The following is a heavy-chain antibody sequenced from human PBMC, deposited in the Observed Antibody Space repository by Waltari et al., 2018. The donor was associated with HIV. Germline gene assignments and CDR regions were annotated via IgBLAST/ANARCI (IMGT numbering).Heavy chain of an antibody. V-gene: IGHV3-48*01. CDR2: ISATGTTI. D-gene: IGHD2-15*01. Sequence: EVQLVESGGKLVQPGGSPRLPCLASGFTFSDYSMTWVCQGPGKGLEWVAYISATGTTIFYANSVKGRFTVSRDNVENSLYLDMSSLRAEDTGDYYCARCETVVTPFINKYLGLDVWGPGTTVTVSS. CDR3: ARCETVVTPFINKYLGLDV. CDR1: GFTFSDYS. J-gene: IGHJ6*02.